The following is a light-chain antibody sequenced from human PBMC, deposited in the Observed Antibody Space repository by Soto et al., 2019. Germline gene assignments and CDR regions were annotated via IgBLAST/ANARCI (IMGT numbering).Light chain of an antibody. V-gene: IGKV1-5*01. J-gene: IGKJ1*01. CDR1: QSISSW. CDR3: QQYNSYSPWT. Sequence: DIQMTQSPSTLSASVGDRVTISCRASQSISSWLAWYQQKPGKAPKLLIYDASSLESGVPSRFSGSGFGTELTLTISSLQPDDFATHYCQQYNSYSPWTFGQGTKVEIK. CDR2: DAS.